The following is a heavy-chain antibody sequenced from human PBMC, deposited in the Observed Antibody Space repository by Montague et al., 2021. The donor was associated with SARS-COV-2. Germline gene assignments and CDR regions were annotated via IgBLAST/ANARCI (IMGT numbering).Heavy chain of an antibody. CDR3: ARGPRITIVVVITDIWFDP. D-gene: IGHD3-22*01. CDR2: INHSGST. Sequence: SETLSLTCAVYGGSFSGYYWSWIRQPPGKGLEWIGEINHSGSTNXNPSLKSRVTISVDTSKNQFSLRLSSVTAADTAVYYCARGPRITIVVVITDIWFDPWGQGTLVTVSS. CDR1: GGSFSGYY. J-gene: IGHJ5*02. V-gene: IGHV4-34*01.